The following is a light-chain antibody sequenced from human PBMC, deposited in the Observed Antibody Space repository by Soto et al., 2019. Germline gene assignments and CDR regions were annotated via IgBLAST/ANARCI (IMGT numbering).Light chain of an antibody. CDR2: DVS. Sequence: DIQMTQSPSTLSGSVGDRVTITCLASQTISSWLAWYQQKPGKAPRLLIYDVSSLEIGVPSRFSGSGSGTEFSLTISSLQPDDFATYYCQQYNSYPWKFGQGNKGDIK. V-gene: IGKV1-5*01. J-gene: IGKJ1*01. CDR1: QTISSW. CDR3: QQYNSYPWK.